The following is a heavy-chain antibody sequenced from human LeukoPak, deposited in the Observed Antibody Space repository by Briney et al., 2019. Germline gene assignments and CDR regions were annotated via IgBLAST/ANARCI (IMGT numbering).Heavy chain of an antibody. CDR1: GSSFTSYW. J-gene: IGHJ4*02. CDR3: ARHMGVWVFDY. V-gene: IGHV5-51*01. CDR2: IYPGDSDT. D-gene: IGHD2-8*01. Sequence: GAALKISWKGAGSSFTSYWIGWGRQMRGKGLEWMGIIYPGDSDTRYSPSFQGQVTISADKSITTAYLQWSSLKASDTAMYYCARHMGVWVFDYWGQGTLVTVSS.